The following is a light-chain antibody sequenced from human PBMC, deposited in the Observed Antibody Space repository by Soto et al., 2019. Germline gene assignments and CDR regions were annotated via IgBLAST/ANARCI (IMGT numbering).Light chain of an antibody. Sequence: QAALTQPGSVSGIAGQSITISCTGTSSDGGGYKYVSWYQQHPGKAPKLLIYDVSYRPSGVSNRCSGSKSGNTACLTISGLQPEDEDDDYFSSYRNANPRVFGGGTKLTV. CDR2: DVS. CDR3: SSYRNANPRV. V-gene: IGLV2-14*01. J-gene: IGLJ2*01. CDR1: SSDGGGYKY.